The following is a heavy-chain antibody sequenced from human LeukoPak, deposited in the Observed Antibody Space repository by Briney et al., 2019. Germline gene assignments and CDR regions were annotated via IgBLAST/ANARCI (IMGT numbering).Heavy chain of an antibody. J-gene: IGHJ4*02. CDR3: ARGPNWNDFDY. CDR1: GGSFSGYY. Sequence: SETLSLTCAVYGGSFSGYYWSWIRQPPGKGLEWIGEINHSGSTTYNPSLKSRVTMSIDTSKSQFSLKLSSVTAADTAVYFCARGPNWNDFDYWGQGTLVNVSS. CDR2: INHSGST. V-gene: IGHV4-34*01. D-gene: IGHD1-1*01.